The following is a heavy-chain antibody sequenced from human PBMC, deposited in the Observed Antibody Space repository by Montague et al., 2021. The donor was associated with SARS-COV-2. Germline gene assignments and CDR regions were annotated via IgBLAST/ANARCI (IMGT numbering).Heavy chain of an antibody. V-gene: IGHV6-1*01. D-gene: IGHD6-6*01. CDR3: ARMAVAPRPGAYYGMDV. CDR2: IYLRKKRYN. CDR1: GDSVVELRRK. Sequence: CAISGDSVVELRRKSEEHTSYPRHSSKWYGGIYLRKKRYNDYAASLKTRITITPDTSKNLFSLQLRSVTPDDTAVYYCARMAVAPRPGAYYGMDVWGQGTTVTVSS. J-gene: IGHJ6*02.